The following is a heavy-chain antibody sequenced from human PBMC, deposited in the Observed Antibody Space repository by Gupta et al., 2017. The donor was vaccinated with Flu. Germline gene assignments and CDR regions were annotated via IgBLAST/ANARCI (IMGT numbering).Heavy chain of an antibody. CDR2: IYYSGST. D-gene: IGHD2-21*01. CDR1: GGSISSSSYY. V-gene: IGHV4-39*01. J-gene: IGHJ3*02. CDR3: ARSFLAGAFDI. Sequence: QLQLQDSGPGLVKPSETLSLTCTVSGGSISSSSYYWGWIRQPPGKGLEWIGSIYYSGSTYYNPSLKSRVTISVDTSKNQFSLKLSSVTAADTAVYYCARSFLAGAFDIWGQGTMVTVSS.